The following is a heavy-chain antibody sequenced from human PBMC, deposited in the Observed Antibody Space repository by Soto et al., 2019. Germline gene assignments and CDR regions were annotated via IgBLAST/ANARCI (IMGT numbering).Heavy chain of an antibody. Sequence: SETLSLTCTVSGGSISSNNYFWGWIRQPPGKGLEWIGSISYSGSTYYNPSLKSRVTISVDTSKNQFSLKLSSVTAADTAVYYCARRWGRTFDYWGQGTLVTVSS. V-gene: IGHV4-39*07. D-gene: IGHD7-27*01. CDR1: GGSISSNNYF. J-gene: IGHJ4*02. CDR3: ARRWGRTFDY. CDR2: ISYSGST.